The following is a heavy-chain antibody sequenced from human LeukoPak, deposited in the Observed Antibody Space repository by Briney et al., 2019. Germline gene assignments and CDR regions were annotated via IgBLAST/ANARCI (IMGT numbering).Heavy chain of an antibody. J-gene: IGHJ6*02. CDR2: INHSGDT. CDR3: ASGRGGSIRNGMDV. V-gene: IGHV4-34*01. D-gene: IGHD3-10*01. CDR1: GDYLSSYY. Sequence: NPSETLSLTCAVYGDYLSSYYWSWVRQPPGRGLEWIGEINHSGDTNYTPSLESRVTISVDTSQNQIYLKLGSVTVADTAVYYCASGRGGSIRNGMDVWGQGTTGTVSS.